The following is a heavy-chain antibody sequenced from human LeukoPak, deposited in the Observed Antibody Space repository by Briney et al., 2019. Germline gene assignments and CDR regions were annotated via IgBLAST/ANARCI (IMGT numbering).Heavy chain of an antibody. D-gene: IGHD2-15*01. V-gene: IGHV3-30*04. CDR2: ISYDGSNK. CDR1: GFTFSSYA. Sequence: GGSLRLSCAASGFTFSSYAMHWVRQAPGKGLEWVAVISYDGSNKYYADSVKGRFTISRDNSKNTLYLQMNSLRAEDTAVYYCAKGNTEPVVVVAAIPFDYWGQGTLVTVSS. CDR3: AKGNTEPVVVVAAIPFDY. J-gene: IGHJ4*02.